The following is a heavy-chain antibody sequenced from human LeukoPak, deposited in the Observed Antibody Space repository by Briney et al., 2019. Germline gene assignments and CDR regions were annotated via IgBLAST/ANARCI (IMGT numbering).Heavy chain of an antibody. D-gene: IGHD3-22*01. CDR1: GNSLTEIP. J-gene: IGHJ4*02. Sequence: ASVKVSCKVSGNSLTEIPMHWVRQAPGKGLEWIGGFDPEDGEIIYAQKFRGRVTMTDDTSTDTAYMELSSLRSDDTSVYYCSTEIMMYYNSGYYFDRGNYWGQGTLVTVSS. CDR3: STEIMMYYNSGYYFDRGNY. V-gene: IGHV1-24*01. CDR2: FDPEDGEI.